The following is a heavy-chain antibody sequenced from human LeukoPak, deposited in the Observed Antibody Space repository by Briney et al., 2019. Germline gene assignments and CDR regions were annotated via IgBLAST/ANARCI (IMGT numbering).Heavy chain of an antibody. D-gene: IGHD2-15*01. CDR3: AKGRVVPAALLDY. CDR2: ISGSGDTT. J-gene: IGHJ4*02. V-gene: IGHV3-23*01. Sequence: GGSLRLSCAASGFTFSGYAMTWVRQVPGKGQEWVSSISGSGDTTNYADSVKGRFTISRDNSKNTLFLQMNSLRADDTAVYYCAKGRVVPAALLDYWGQGTLVTVSS. CDR1: GFTFSGYA.